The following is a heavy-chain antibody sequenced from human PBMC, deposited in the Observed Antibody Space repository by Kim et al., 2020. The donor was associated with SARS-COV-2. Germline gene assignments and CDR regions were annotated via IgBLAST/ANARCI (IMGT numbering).Heavy chain of an antibody. D-gene: IGHD6-19*01. CDR3: ARDRQRAGTGVDY. J-gene: IGHJ4*02. Sequence: YALSWKGRITINPDTSKNQFSLQLNSVTPEDTAVYYCARDRQRAGTGVDYWGQGTLVTVSS. V-gene: IGHV6-1*01.